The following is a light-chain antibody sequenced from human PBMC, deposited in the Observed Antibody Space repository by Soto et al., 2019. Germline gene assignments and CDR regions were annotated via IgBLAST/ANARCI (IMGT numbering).Light chain of an antibody. V-gene: IGKV1-39*01. Sequence: DIQITQSLPSLSASVGDRVSITCRASQSISSFLNWYQQTPGRAPKLLIYAATTLQRGVPSRFVGSGSGTDFTLTISSLQPEDFATYFCQQSYSAPPAFGQGTKVDIK. CDR3: QQSYSAPPA. J-gene: IGKJ1*01. CDR1: QSISSF. CDR2: AAT.